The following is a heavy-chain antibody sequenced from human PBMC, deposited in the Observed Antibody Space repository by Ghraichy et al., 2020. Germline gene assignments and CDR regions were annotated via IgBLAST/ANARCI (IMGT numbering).Heavy chain of an antibody. V-gene: IGHV3-74*01. Sequence: GGSLRLSCAASGFTFSNYWMHWVRQAPGKGLVWVSRINTDGTSTSYADSVKGRFTISRDNAKNTLYLQMNSLRAEDTSVYYCARGGYQLRHLDYWGQGTLVTVSS. D-gene: IGHD2-2*01. CDR1: GFTFSNYW. CDR3: ARGGYQLRHLDY. CDR2: INTDGTST. J-gene: IGHJ4*02.